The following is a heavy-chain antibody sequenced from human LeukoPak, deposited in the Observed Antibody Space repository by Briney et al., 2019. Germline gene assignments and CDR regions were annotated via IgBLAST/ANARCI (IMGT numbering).Heavy chain of an antibody. D-gene: IGHD3-10*01. CDR3: ARDRKTWVTMGRAVINVYGMDV. J-gene: IGHJ6*04. Sequence: SSVTVSCKASGYTFTSYGIIRVRQAAGPGLEGMGWISAYNCNTNYAQKLQGRVTMNTDTSTSKAYMDLRSLRSDDTAVYYCARDRKTWVTMGRAVINVYGMDVWGKGTTVTVSS. CDR2: ISAYNCNT. V-gene: IGHV1-18*04. CDR1: GYTFTSYG.